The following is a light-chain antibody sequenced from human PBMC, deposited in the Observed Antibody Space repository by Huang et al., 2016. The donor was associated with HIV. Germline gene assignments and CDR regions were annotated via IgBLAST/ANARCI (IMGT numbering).Light chain of an antibody. CDR2: FGS. Sequence: IVMTQSPLSLPVTPGEPASISCKSSQSLLHSNGYNYLDWYLQKPGQSPQLRISFGSNRASGVPDMFSGSGSGTDFTLKISRVEAEDVGVYYCMQALETPITFGQGTRLEIK. CDR3: MQALETPIT. J-gene: IGKJ5*01. CDR1: QSLLHSNGYNY. V-gene: IGKV2-28*01.